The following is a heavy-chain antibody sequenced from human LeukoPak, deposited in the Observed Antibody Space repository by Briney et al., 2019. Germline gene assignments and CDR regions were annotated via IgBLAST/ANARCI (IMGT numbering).Heavy chain of an antibody. V-gene: IGHV3-48*03. CDR3: ARDLGSGSYAY. CDR2: ISSSGSTI. CDR1: GFTFSSYE. D-gene: IGHD3-10*01. Sequence: GGSLRLSCAASGFTFSSYEMNWVRQAPGKGLGWVSYISSSGSTIYYADSVKGRFTISRDNAKNSLYLQMNSLRAEDTAVYYCARDLGSGSYAYWGQGTLVTVSS. J-gene: IGHJ4*02.